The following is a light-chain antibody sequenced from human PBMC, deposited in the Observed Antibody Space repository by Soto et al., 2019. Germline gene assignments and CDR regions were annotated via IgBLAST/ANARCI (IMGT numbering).Light chain of an antibody. CDR3: TSFTSASTYV. V-gene: IGLV2-14*01. CDR1: SNDIGGHNS. J-gene: IGLJ1*01. Sequence: QFVLTQPASLSGSPGQAIALSCNGTSNDIGGHNSVSWYQQHPGKAPKLMIYNVSNRPSGVSNRFSGSKSGNTASLTISGLLAEDEADYYCTSFTSASTYVFGAGTKVTVL. CDR2: NVS.